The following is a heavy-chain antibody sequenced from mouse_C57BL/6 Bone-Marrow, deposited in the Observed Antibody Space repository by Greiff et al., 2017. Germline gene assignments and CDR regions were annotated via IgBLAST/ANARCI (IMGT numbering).Heavy chain of an antibody. Sequence: EVQLQQSGAELVRPGASVKLSCTASGFNIKDDYMHWVKQRPEQGLEWIGWIDPENGDTEYASKFPGKATIPADTSSNTAYLQLSSLTSEDTAVYYCTTNYYGSSYDWYFDVWGTGTTVTVSS. CDR3: TTNYYGSSYDWYFDV. V-gene: IGHV14-4*01. D-gene: IGHD1-1*01. CDR2: IDPENGDT. J-gene: IGHJ1*03. CDR1: GFNIKDDY.